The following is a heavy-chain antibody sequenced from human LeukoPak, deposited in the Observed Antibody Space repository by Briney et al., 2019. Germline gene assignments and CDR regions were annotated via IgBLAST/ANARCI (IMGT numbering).Heavy chain of an antibody. V-gene: IGHV1-69*13. CDR2: IIPIFGTA. CDR1: GGTFSSYA. Sequence: SVKVSCKASGGTFSSYAISWVRQAPGQGLEWMGGIIPIFGTANYAQKFQGRVTITADESTSTAYMELGSLRSEDTAVYYCARATTGYCSSTSCYYYYYYYGMDVWGQGTTVTVSS. CDR3: ARATTGYCSSTSCYYYYYYYGMDV. J-gene: IGHJ6*02. D-gene: IGHD2-2*01.